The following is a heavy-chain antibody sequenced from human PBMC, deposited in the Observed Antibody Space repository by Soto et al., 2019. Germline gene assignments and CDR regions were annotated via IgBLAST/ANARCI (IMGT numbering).Heavy chain of an antibody. V-gene: IGHV1-69*06. CDR3: AAGRRGGYGSYYYSLGV. CDR2: FIPIFAKA. D-gene: IGHD3-10*01. CDR1: GDTFDDLV. J-gene: IGHJ6*02. Sequence: QVQLEQSGAEVKKPGSSIKVSCKASGDTFDDLVINWVRQAPGQGLEWMGGFIPIFAKANYAQKCQGRVTIDEDKSTSTVYMELSSLKSEDTAVFYCAAGRRGGYGSYYYSLGVWGQGTTVTVSS.